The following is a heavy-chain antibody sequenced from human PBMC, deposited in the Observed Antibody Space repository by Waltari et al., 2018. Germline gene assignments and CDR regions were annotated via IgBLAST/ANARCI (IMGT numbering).Heavy chain of an antibody. CDR3: AKAGYYDFWSGYYDY. CDR2: ISWNSGSV. CDR1: GFTFDDYA. D-gene: IGHD3-3*01. Sequence: EVQLVESGGGLVQPGRSLRLSCAASGFTFDDYAMHWVRQAPGKGLEWVSGISWNSGSVGSADSVKGRFTISRDNAKNSLYLQMNSLRAEDTALYYCAKAGYYDFWSGYYDYWGQGTLVTVSS. J-gene: IGHJ4*02. V-gene: IGHV3-9*01.